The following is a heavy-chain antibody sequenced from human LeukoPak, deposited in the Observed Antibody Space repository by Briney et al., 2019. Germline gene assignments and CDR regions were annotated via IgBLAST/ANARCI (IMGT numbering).Heavy chain of an antibody. CDR3: AGDTHSSSWYDH. CDR1: GFTVSSIY. Sequence: GGSLRLSCAVSGFTVSSIYMSWFRQAPGKGLEWVSFIYSDGNTYYGDSVKGRFTLSRDSSRNTLYLQMNSLTVDDTAVYYCAGDTHSSSWYDHWGQGTLVTVSS. J-gene: IGHJ5*02. CDR2: IYSDGNT. V-gene: IGHV3-53*01. D-gene: IGHD6-19*01.